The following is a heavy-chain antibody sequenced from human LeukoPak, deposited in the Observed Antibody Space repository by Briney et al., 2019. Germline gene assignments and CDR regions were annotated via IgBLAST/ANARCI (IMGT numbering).Heavy chain of an antibody. CDR3: ARVITIFGVVRNWFDP. CDR2: IHYSGST. Sequence: SETLSLTCTVSGGSISSSSYYWGWIRQPPGKGLEWIGSIHYSGSTYYNPSLKSRVTISVDTSKNQFSLKLSSVTAADTAVYYCARVITIFGVVRNWFDPWGQGTLVTVSS. J-gene: IGHJ5*02. V-gene: IGHV4-39*07. CDR1: GGSISSSSYY. D-gene: IGHD3-3*01.